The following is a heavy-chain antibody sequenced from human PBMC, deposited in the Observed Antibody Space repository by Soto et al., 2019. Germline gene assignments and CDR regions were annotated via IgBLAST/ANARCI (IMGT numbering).Heavy chain of an antibody. CDR1: GGSFSGYY. J-gene: IGHJ6*02. CDR3: ASLSPRHGLSIPMVRGYYYYGMDV. Sequence: QVQLQQWGAGLLKPSETLSLTCAVYGGSFSGYYWSWIRQPPGKGLEWIGEINHSGSTNYNPSLKRRVTISVHTSQNQFSLKLSSVTAADTAVYYCASLSPRHGLSIPMVRGYYYYGMDVWGQGTTVTVSS. V-gene: IGHV4-34*01. CDR2: INHSGST. D-gene: IGHD3-10*01.